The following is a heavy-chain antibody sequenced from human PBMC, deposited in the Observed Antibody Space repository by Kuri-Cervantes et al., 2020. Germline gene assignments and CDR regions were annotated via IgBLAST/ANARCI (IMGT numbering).Heavy chain of an antibody. CDR2: IIHSGST. D-gene: IGHD3-10*01. Sequence: ESLKISCAVYGGFSSNYYWSWIRQPPGKGLEWIGDIIHSGSTNYNPSLKSRVSISLDTSKKQFFLNLSSVTAADMAVYYCARGPHYYGSGNFYYYYYMDVWGKGTTVTVSS. V-gene: IGHV4-34*01. J-gene: IGHJ6*03. CDR3: ARGPHYYGSGNFYYYYYMDV. CDR1: GGFSSNYY.